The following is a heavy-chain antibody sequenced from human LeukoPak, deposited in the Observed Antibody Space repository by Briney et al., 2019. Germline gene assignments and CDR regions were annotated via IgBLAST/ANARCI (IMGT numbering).Heavy chain of an antibody. CDR2: ISYDGSNK. J-gene: IGHJ4*02. Sequence: GGSLRLSCAASGFPFSSYGMHWVREAPGKGLEWVAVISYDGSNKYYADSVKGRFTISRDNSKNTLYLQMNSLRAEDTAVYYCAKDPGDSAVAGTGYWGQGTLVTLSS. D-gene: IGHD6-19*01. V-gene: IGHV3-30*18. CDR1: GFPFSSYG. CDR3: AKDPGDSAVAGTGY.